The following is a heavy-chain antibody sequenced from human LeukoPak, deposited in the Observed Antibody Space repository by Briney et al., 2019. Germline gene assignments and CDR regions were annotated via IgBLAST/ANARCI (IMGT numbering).Heavy chain of an antibody. CDR1: GFTFSSYA. CDR2: FCGSGAHT. D-gene: IGHD3-3*02. CDR3: ATYRQVLLPFES. J-gene: IGHJ1*01. Sequence: GGALRLSCAASGFTFSSYAVTWVREAPGKGLQWVSAFCGSGAHTYYADSVRGRFTISRDNSRDTLYLQMTSLRAEDTARYYLATYRQVLLPFESWGQGTLVTVSS. V-gene: IGHV3-23*01.